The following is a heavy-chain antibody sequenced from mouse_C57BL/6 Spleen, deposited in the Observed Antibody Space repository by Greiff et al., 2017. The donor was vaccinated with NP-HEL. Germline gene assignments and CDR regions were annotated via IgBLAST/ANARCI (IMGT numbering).Heavy chain of an antibody. CDR1: GFTFSSYG. J-gene: IGHJ1*03. CDR3: ARHGTGTGYFDV. CDR2: ISSGGSYT. Sequence: DVHLVESGGDLVKPGGSLKLSCAASGFTFSSYGMSWVRQTPDKRLEWDATISSGGSYTYYPDSVKGRFTISRDNAKNTRYLQMSSLKSEDTAMYYCARHGTGTGYFDVWGTGTTVTVSS. D-gene: IGHD4-1*01. V-gene: IGHV5-6*01.